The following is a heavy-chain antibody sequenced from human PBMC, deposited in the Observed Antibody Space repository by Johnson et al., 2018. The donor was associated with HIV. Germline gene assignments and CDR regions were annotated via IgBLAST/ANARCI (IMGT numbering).Heavy chain of an antibody. CDR1: GFTFSNAW. CDR3: ARDRTSRQGGAFDS. Sequence: VQLVESGGGLVKPGGSLRLSCAASGFTFSNAWMNWVRQAPGKGLEWVGRIKSQTDGGTTDYAAPVKGRFTISRDNAKNSLYLQMNSLRAEDTAVYYCARDRTSRQGGAFDSWGQGTMVTVSS. V-gene: IGHV3-15*01. CDR2: IKSQTDGGTT. J-gene: IGHJ3*02.